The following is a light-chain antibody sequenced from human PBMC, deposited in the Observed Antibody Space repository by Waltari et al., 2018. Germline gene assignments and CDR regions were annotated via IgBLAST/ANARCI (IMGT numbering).Light chain of an antibody. J-gene: IGKJ3*01. CDR3: QQRYSDMFT. Sequence: DIQMTNSPSSLSASLGDRVHITSRARQTIGTYLQWYQQKPQKAPKLLIYAASSLQTGGPSRVSGSGSGTNFTLTISGLQPEDFATFYCQQRYSDMFTFGPGTKVDIK. CDR1: QTIGTY. CDR2: AAS. V-gene: IGKV1-39*01.